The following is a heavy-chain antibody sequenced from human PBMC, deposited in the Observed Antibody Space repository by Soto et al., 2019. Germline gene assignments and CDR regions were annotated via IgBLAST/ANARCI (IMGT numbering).Heavy chain of an antibody. J-gene: IGHJ4*02. V-gene: IGHV4-4*02. Sequence: SETLSPPCAVAGVSISSGKWLTWVRQTPQRGLEYIGEIFHDGTANYYPSFERRVAISVDTSKNQFSLKLTSVTAADTAIYFCARLVYDTRLNYMYFDFWGQGALVTAPQ. D-gene: IGHD2-8*01. CDR1: GVSISSGKW. CDR2: IFHDGTA. CDR3: ARLVYDTRLNYMYFDF.